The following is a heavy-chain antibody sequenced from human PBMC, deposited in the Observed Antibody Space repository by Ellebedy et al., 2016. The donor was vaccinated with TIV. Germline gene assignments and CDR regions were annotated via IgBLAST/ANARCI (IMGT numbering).Heavy chain of an antibody. Sequence: GESLKISCAVSGFTFSNYWMSWVRLAPGRGLEWVANIRPDGSEEQYVDSVKGRFTVSRDNAKNSLYLQMNRLRAEDTAVYYCARESRSSSGYWGQGTLVTVSS. CDR3: ARESRSSSGY. CDR2: IRPDGSEE. V-gene: IGHV3-7*03. J-gene: IGHJ4*02. D-gene: IGHD6-19*01. CDR1: GFTFSNYW.